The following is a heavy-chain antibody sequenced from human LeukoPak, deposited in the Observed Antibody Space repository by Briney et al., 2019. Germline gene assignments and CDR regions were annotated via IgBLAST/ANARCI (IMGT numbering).Heavy chain of an antibody. V-gene: IGHV1-69*06. CDR2: IIPIFGTA. CDR3: ARQRVFDLYNYYYMDV. Sequence: ASVKVSCKASGGTFSSYAISWVRQAPGQGLEWMGGIIPIFGTANYAQKFQGRVTITADKSTSTAYMELSSLRSEDTAVYYCARQRVFDLYNYYYMDVWGKGTTVTVSS. D-gene: IGHD3-9*01. J-gene: IGHJ6*03. CDR1: GGTFSSYA.